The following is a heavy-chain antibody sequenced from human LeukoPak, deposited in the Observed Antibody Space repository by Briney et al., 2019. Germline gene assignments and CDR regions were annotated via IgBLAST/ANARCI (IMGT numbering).Heavy chain of an antibody. V-gene: IGHV3-21*01. CDR3: ARVSGRLERQSDLDY. J-gene: IGHJ4*02. D-gene: IGHD1-1*01. Sequence: GGSLRLSCAASGFTFASYSMNWVRQAPGKGLEWVSSISGDSTYIYNAGSVKGRFTISRDNAQASLYLQMISLRADDTAVYYCARVSGRLERQSDLDYWGQGTLIIVSS. CDR1: GFTFASYS. CDR2: ISGDSTYI.